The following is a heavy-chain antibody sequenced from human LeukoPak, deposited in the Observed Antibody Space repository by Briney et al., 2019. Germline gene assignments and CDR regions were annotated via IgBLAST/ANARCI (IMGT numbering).Heavy chain of an antibody. V-gene: IGHV3-30*04. CDR3: AKTHDSSSWGFDY. Sequence: GGSLRLSCAASGFTFSSYAMHWVRQAPGKGLEWPAFISYDGSNKYYADSVKGQFTISRYNSKNTLYLQMNNLRTEDTAVYYCAKTHDSSSWGFDYWGQGTLVTVSS. CDR1: GFTFSSYA. D-gene: IGHD6-13*01. CDR2: ISYDGSNK. J-gene: IGHJ4*02.